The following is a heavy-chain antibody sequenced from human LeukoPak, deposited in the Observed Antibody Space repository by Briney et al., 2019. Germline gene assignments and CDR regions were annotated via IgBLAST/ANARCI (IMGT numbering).Heavy chain of an antibody. CDR3: ARTPIGDYYNMDV. Sequence: AASVKVSCKASGYTFTSYYMHWVRQAPGQGLEWMGGIIPIFGTANYAQKFQDRVTVTADKSTSTAYMELSSLRSEDTAVYFCARTPIGDYYNMDVWGKGTTVTVSS. J-gene: IGHJ6*03. CDR1: GYTFTSYY. CDR2: IIPIFGTA. V-gene: IGHV1-69*06. D-gene: IGHD2-15*01.